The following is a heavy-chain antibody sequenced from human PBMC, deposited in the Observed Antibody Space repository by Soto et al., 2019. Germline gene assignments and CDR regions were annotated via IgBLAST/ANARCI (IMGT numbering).Heavy chain of an antibody. D-gene: IGHD2-15*01. J-gene: IGHJ4*02. CDR1: GFTFSSYG. V-gene: IGHV3-33*01. CDR3: ARYYSEAPGFDY. CDR2: IWYDGSNK. Sequence: PGGSLRLSCAASGFTFSSYGMHWVRQAPGKGLEWVAVIWYDGSNKYYADSVKGRSTISRDNSKNTLYLQMNSLRAEDTAVYYCARYYSEAPGFDYWGQGTLVTVSS.